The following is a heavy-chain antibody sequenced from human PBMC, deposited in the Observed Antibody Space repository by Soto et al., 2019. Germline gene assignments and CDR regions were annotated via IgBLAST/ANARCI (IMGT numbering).Heavy chain of an antibody. CDR2: INQDGSER. CDR3: ARGDIVVVVAAGGMDV. D-gene: IGHD2-15*01. V-gene: IGHV3-7*01. J-gene: IGHJ6*02. CDR1: GFTFTNYW. Sequence: GGSLRLSCVASGFTFTNYWMTWVRQAPGKGLEWVANINQDGSERTHVDSVKGRFTVSRDNAKNSLYLEMNRLRAEDTAVYYCARGDIVVVVAAGGMDVWGQGTTVTVSS.